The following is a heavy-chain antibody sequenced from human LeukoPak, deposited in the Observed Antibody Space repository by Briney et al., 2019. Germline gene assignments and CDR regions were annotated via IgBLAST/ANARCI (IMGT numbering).Heavy chain of an antibody. J-gene: IGHJ4*02. V-gene: IGHV4-59*01. CDR1: GGSFSGFY. CDR3: ARGGRYSSGWYDPIYYFDY. CDR2: IYYSGST. Sequence: SETLSLTCAVYGGSFSGFYWSWIRQPPGKGLEWIGYIYYSGSTNYNPSLKSRVTISVDTSKNQFSLKLSSVTAADTAVYYCARGGRYSSGWYDPIYYFDYWGQGTLVTVSS. D-gene: IGHD6-19*01.